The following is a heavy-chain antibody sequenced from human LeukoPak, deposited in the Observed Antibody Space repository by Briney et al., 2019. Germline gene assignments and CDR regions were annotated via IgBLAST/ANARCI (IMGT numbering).Heavy chain of an antibody. CDR2: IFYSGST. CDR1: GGSISSYY. J-gene: IGHJ3*02. D-gene: IGHD3-10*01. V-gene: IGHV4-39*07. Sequence: SETLSLTCTVSGGSISSYYWGWVRQPPGKALEWIGNIFYSGSTYYSPSLKSRVTISLDTSRNQFSLKLNSVTAADTAVYYCAKSNGYGLIDIWGQGTMVTVSS. CDR3: AKSNGYGLIDI.